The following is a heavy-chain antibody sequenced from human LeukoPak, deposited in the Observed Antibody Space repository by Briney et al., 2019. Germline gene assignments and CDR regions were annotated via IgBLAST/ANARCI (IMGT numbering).Heavy chain of an antibody. CDR2: IIRSGGST. V-gene: IGHV3-23*01. D-gene: IGHD1-26*01. J-gene: IGHJ4*02. Sequence: GGSLRLSCVASGFTFNNYAMCWVRQAPGKGLEWVSAIIRSGGSTYYADSVKGRFTISRDNSKNTLYLQMNSLRAEDTAVYYCARGAWDMGATHYWGQGTLVTVSS. CDR1: GFTFNNYA. CDR3: ARGAWDMGATHY.